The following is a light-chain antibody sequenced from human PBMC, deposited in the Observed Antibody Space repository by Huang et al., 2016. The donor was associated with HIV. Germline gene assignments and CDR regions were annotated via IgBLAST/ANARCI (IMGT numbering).Light chain of an antibody. CDR1: QSVSSY. V-gene: IGKV3-11*01. CDR2: DAS. CDR3: QQRSNSFT. Sequence: EIVLTQSPATLSLSPGERATLSCRASQSVSSYLDWYQQKPGQAPSLLIYDASNGATGCPGRFSGSGSGTDFTLTISSLEPEDFAVYYCQQRSNSFTFGPGTKVDIK. J-gene: IGKJ3*01.